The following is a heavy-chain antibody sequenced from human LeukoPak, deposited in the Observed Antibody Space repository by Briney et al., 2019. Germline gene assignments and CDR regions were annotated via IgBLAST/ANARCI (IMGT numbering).Heavy chain of an antibody. V-gene: IGHV4-61*02. Sequence: SETLSLTCTVSGGSIGSGSYYWSWIRQPAGKGLEWIGRIYTSGSTNYNPSLKSRVTISVDTSKNQFSLKLSSVTAADTAVYYCARDGGDYGSGSYYIGLDVWGKGTTVTISS. J-gene: IGHJ6*04. CDR3: ARDGGDYGSGSYYIGLDV. D-gene: IGHD3-10*01. CDR1: GGSIGSGSYY. CDR2: IYTSGST.